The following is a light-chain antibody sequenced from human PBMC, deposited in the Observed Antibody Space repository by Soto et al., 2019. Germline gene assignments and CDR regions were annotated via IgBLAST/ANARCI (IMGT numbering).Light chain of an antibody. Sequence: EIVLTQSPDTLSLSPGERATLSCRASQSVSSSDLAWYQQKPGQAPRLLIYGASTRATGIPARFSGSGTGTEFTLTISSLQSEDFAVYYCQQRSNWPLFTFGQGTRLEIK. CDR1: QSVSSSD. V-gene: IGKV3D-20*02. CDR2: GAS. CDR3: QQRSNWPLFT. J-gene: IGKJ5*01.